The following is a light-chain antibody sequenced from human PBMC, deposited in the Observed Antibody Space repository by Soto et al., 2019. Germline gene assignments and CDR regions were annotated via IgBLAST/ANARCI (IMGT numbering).Light chain of an antibody. J-gene: IGLJ2*01. Sequence: QSVLTQPPSASGTPGQRVTISCSGSSSNIGSNTVNWYQQLPGTAPKLLLYSNNQRPSGVPDRFSASKSGTSASLAISGLQSEDEADYYCAAWDDSLNGVVFGGGTKLTVL. V-gene: IGLV1-44*01. CDR3: AAWDDSLNGVV. CDR2: SNN. CDR1: SSNIGSNT.